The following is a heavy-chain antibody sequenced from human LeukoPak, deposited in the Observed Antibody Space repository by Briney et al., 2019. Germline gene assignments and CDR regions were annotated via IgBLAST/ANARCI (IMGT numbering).Heavy chain of an antibody. Sequence: GGSLRLSCAASGFTVSSNYMSWVRQAPGKGLEWVSVIYSGGSTYYADSVKGRFTISRHNSKNTLYLQMNSLRAEDTAVYYCARDRKPTPLYYGMDVWGQGTTVTVSS. CDR1: GFTVSSNY. J-gene: IGHJ6*02. CDR2: IYSGGST. CDR3: ARDRKPTPLYYGMDV. V-gene: IGHV3-53*01.